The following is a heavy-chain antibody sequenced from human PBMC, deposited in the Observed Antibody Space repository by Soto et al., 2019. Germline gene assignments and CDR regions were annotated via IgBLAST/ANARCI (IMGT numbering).Heavy chain of an antibody. Sequence: GESLKISCKGSGYSFTSYWISWVRQMPGKGLEWMGRIDPSDSYTNYSPSFRGHVTISADKSISTAYLQWSSLKASDTAMYYCASGTIAYYYYGMDVWGQGTTVTVSS. CDR1: GYSFTSYW. J-gene: IGHJ6*02. CDR3: ASGTIAYYYYGMDV. D-gene: IGHD1-26*01. CDR2: IDPSDSYT. V-gene: IGHV5-10-1*01.